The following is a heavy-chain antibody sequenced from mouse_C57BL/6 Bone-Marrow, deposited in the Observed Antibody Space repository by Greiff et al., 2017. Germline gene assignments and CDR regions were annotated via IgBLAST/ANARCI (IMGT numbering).Heavy chain of an antibody. Sequence: QVQLQQSGAELVKPGASVKLSCKASGYTFTSYWMHWVKQRPGRGLEWIGRSDPNSGGTKYNEKFKSKATLTVDKPSSTAYMQLSSLTSEDSAVYYCARDYYGSSYWYFDVWGTGTTVTVSS. D-gene: IGHD1-1*01. CDR2: SDPNSGGT. J-gene: IGHJ1*03. V-gene: IGHV1-72*01. CDR3: ARDYYGSSYWYFDV. CDR1: GYTFTSYW.